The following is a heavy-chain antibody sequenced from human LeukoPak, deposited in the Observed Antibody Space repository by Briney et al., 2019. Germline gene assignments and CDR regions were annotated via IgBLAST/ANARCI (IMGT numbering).Heavy chain of an antibody. Sequence: RASVKVSCKASGYTFTSYYMHWVRQAPGQGLEWMGIINPSGGSTSYAQKFQGRATMTRDTSTSTVYMELSSLRSEDTAVYYCARAPHDYGGNSGGYYMDVWGKGTTVTISS. V-gene: IGHV1-46*01. CDR2: INPSGGST. CDR1: GYTFTSYY. J-gene: IGHJ6*03. D-gene: IGHD4-23*01. CDR3: ARAPHDYGGNSGGYYMDV.